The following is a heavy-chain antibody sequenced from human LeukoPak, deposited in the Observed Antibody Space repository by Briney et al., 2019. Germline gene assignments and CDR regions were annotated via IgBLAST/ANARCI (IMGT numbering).Heavy chain of an antibody. J-gene: IGHJ4*02. CDR3: ARAGGVVGATTWNY. V-gene: IGHV4-59*01. Sequence: SETLSLTCTVSGGSMSYYYWSWIRQLPGKGLEWIGYIYYSGSTDYNPSLKSRVTISIDTSKNQFSLKLSSVTAADTAVYYCARAGGVVGATTWNYWGQGTLVTVSS. CDR2: IYYSGST. CDR1: GGSMSYYY. D-gene: IGHD1-26*01.